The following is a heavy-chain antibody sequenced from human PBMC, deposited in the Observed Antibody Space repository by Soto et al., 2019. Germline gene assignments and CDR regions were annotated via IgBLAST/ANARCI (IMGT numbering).Heavy chain of an antibody. CDR1: GGTFSMDC. J-gene: IGHJ4*02. D-gene: IGHD3-22*01. CDR3: AAATSSGYSYTLDY. CDR2: IIPIFVTE. Sequence: SLNVSFKASGGTFSMDCISWWLHAPVQWLEWMGGIIPIFVTENYAQNFQGIVTITEDESTSTAYMDMSSLRSEDTAVYYCAAATSSGYSYTLDYWGPRTLVTVSS. V-gene: IGHV1-69*01.